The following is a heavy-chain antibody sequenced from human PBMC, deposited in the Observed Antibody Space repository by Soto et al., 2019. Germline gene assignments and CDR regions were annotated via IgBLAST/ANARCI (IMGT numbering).Heavy chain of an antibody. CDR1: GFTFSSYW. D-gene: IGHD3-22*01. CDR3: AKGPDGSGYYHNWFDS. Sequence: PGGSLRLSCAASGFTFSSYWMSWVRQAPGKGLEWVSSISRTGDSAYYADSVKGRFAISRDRSKNRLSLQMNSLRVEDTAVYYCAKGPDGSGYYHNWFDSWGQGTLVTVSS. CDR2: ISRTGDSA. J-gene: IGHJ5*01. V-gene: IGHV3-23*01.